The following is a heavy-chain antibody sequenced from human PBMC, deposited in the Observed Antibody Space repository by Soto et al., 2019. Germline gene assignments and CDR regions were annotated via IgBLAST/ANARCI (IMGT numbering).Heavy chain of an antibody. Sequence: HPGGSLRLSGAGAGFSFSSYSMSWVLQAPGKGLEWVANINKNGGEKYYVDSVKGRFTISRDNAKNSLYLQMNSLRAEDTAVYYRQKRDPQQRPGSFDISRQGTMVTVSS. V-gene: IGHV3-7*03. CDR1: GFSFSSYS. CDR2: INKNGGEK. D-gene: IGHD6-13*01. J-gene: IGHJ3*02. CDR3: QKRDPQQRPGSFDI.